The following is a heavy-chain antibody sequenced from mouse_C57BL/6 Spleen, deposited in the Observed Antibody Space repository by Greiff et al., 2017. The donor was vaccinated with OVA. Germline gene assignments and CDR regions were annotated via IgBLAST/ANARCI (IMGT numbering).Heavy chain of an antibody. CDR2: IDPSDSYT. Sequence: VQLQQPGAELVMPGASVKLSCKASGYTFTSYWMHWVKQRPGQGLEWIGEIDPSDSYTNYNQKFKGKSTLTVDKSSSTAYMQLSSLTSEDSAVYYCARRHGYYDYWGQGTTLTVSS. D-gene: IGHD2-3*01. CDR1: GYTFTSYW. V-gene: IGHV1-69*01. J-gene: IGHJ2*01. CDR3: ARRHGYYDY.